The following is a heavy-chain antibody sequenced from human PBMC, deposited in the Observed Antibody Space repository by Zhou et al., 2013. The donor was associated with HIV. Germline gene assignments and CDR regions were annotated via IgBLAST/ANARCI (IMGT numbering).Heavy chain of an antibody. CDR1: GYSFATSG. D-gene: IGHD5-12*01. CDR2: INAYNGDT. CDR3: ARYRGYDDFDI. J-gene: IGHJ4*02. Sequence: QVELVQSGAAVKKPGASVTVSCKTSGYSFATSGVAWVRQAPGQGLEWLGWINAYNGDTSYAQKFRGRVTMTTDTPTATAYMELTRLTSDDTAMYFCARYRGYDDFDIWGQGTLVTVSS. V-gene: IGHV1-18*01.